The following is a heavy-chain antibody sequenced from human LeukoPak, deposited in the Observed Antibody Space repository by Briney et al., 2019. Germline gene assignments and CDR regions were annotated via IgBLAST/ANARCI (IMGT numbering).Heavy chain of an antibody. Sequence: SETLSLTCTVSGYSISSGYYWGWIRQPPGKGLEWIGSIYHSGSTYYNPSLKSRVTISVDTSKNQFSLKLSSVTAADTAVYYCAREGFTMVRGVIGYWGQGTLVTVSS. CDR2: IYHSGST. CDR3: AREGFTMVRGVIGY. J-gene: IGHJ4*02. V-gene: IGHV4-38-2*02. D-gene: IGHD3-10*01. CDR1: GYSISSGYY.